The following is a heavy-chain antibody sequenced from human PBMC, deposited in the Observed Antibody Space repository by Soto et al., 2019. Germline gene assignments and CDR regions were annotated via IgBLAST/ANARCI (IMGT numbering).Heavy chain of an antibody. CDR2: IHYSGST. D-gene: IGHD6-19*01. Sequence: QLQLQESGPGLVKPSETLSLTCTVSGGSISSSSYYWGWIRQPPGKGLEWIGSIHYSGSTYYNPSLKSRITISVDTSKNQFSLKLSSVTAADTAVYYCASHQQWLVQPCFDYWGQGTLVTVSS. CDR3: ASHQQWLVQPCFDY. CDR1: GGSISSSSYY. J-gene: IGHJ4*02. V-gene: IGHV4-39*01.